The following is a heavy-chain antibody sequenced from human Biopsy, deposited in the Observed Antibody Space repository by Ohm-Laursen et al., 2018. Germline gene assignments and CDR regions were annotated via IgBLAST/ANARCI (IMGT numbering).Heavy chain of an antibody. Sequence: GPSVKVSCTPSGYTFAGYYLPWVRQAPGHGLEWMGWINPNSGNANYAQSFQGRLTVTRDTSISTAYMELTSLTFDDTAIYYFARVPAYPSIDGYYGLDLWGQGTTVIVSS. CDR2: INPNSGNA. CDR3: ARVPAYPSIDGYYGLDL. D-gene: IGHD3-9*01. V-gene: IGHV1-2*02. J-gene: IGHJ6*02. CDR1: GYTFAGYY.